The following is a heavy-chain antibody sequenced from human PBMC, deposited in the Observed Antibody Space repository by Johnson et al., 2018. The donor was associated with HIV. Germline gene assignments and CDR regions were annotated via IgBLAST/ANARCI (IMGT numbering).Heavy chain of an antibody. Sequence: VQLVESGGNVVRPGGSLRLSCTASGFTFDDYGMSWVRQVPGKGLEWVSGINWNGDNTGYADSLKGRFTISRDNAKNSLYLQMNSLEAEDTAWYYCARFLGYYASNGYYFGDGFDVWGRGTMVTVSS. J-gene: IGHJ3*01. CDR3: ARFLGYYASNGYYFGDGFDV. D-gene: IGHD3-22*01. V-gene: IGHV3-20*04. CDR2: INWNGDNT. CDR1: GFTFDDYG.